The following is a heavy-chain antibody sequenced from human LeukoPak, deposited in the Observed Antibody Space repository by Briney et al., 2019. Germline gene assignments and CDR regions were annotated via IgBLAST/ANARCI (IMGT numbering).Heavy chain of an antibody. J-gene: IGHJ4*02. CDR2: IYPGDSDT. D-gene: IGHD3-10*01. Sequence: GESLKISCKGSGYSFTSYWIGWVRQMPGKGLEWMGIIYPGDSDTRYSPSFQGQVTISADKSISTAYLQRSSLKASDTAMYYCVGITMVRGVIITSDYWGQGTLVTVSS. CDR3: VGITMVRGVIITSDY. CDR1: GYSFTSYW. V-gene: IGHV5-51*01.